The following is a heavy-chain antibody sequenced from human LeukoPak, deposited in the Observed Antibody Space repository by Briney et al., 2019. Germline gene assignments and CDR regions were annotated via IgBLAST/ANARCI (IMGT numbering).Heavy chain of an antibody. D-gene: IGHD6-19*01. CDR2: IHTSGST. V-gene: IGHV4-4*07. CDR1: GGSISSYY. Sequence: SETLSLTCTVSGGSISSYYWNWIRQPAGKGLEWIRRIHTSGSTNYNPSLKSRITMSVDTSKNQFSLKLSSVTAADTAVYYCARGKVVAGTPGQNSWDYWGQGTLVTVSS. CDR3: ARGKVVAGTPGQNSWDY. J-gene: IGHJ4*02.